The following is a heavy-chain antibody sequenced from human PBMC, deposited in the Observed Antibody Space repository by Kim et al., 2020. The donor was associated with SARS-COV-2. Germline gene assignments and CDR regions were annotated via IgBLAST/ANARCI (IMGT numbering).Heavy chain of an antibody. D-gene: IGHD3-16*02. V-gene: IGHV3-73*01. Sequence: GGSLRLSCAASGFTFSGSAMHWVRQASGKGLEWVGRIRSKANSYASAYAASGKGRFTISRDNTKNTAHLQMNSLKTEDTYDYYCTIMITFGGVIVIGYWG. CDR2: IRSKANSYAS. CDR1: GFTFSGSA. J-gene: IGHJ4*01. CDR3: TIMITFGGVIVIGY.